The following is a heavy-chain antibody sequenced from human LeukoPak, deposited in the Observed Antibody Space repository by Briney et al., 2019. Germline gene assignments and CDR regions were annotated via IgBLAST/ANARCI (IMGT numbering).Heavy chain of an antibody. CDR1: GYTFTSYG. CDR3: ARTHCNGGSCRLPRYFDL. J-gene: IGHJ2*01. D-gene: IGHD2-15*01. CDR2: ISGYTGNT. V-gene: IGHV1-18*01. Sequence: ASVKVSCKASGYTFTSYGITWVRQAPGQGLEWMGWISGYTGNTYYAQKLQGRVTMTTDTSTSTAYMELRSLRSDDTAVYYCARTHCNGGSCRLPRYFDLWGRSTLVTVSS.